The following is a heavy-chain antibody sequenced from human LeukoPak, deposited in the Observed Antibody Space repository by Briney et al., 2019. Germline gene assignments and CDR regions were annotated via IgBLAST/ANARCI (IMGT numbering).Heavy chain of an antibody. V-gene: IGHV3-7*01. CDR1: GFTFSDYW. D-gene: IGHD6-13*01. CDR3: ARGAEAGRLKSYYFDY. J-gene: IGHJ4*02. CDR2: IKRDGSEK. Sequence: PGGSLRLSCAASGFTFSDYWMTWVRQAPGKGLEWVANIKRDGSEKYYVDSVKGRFTISRDNAKNSLYLQMNSLRAEDTAVYYCARGAEAGRLKSYYFDYWGQGTLVTVSS.